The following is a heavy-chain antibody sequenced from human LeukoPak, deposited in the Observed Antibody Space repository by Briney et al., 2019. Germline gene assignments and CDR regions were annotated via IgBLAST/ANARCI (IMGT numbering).Heavy chain of an antibody. CDR3: AKDGLVPAAPFDP. CDR2: ISGSGGST. CDR1: GFTFSDYY. D-gene: IGHD2-2*01. J-gene: IGHJ5*02. Sequence: PGGSLRLSCAASGFTFSDYYMSWIRQAPGKGLEWVSAISGSGGSTYYADSVKGRFTISRDNSKNTLYLQMNSLRAEDTAVYYCAKDGLVPAAPFDPWGQGTLVTVSS. V-gene: IGHV3-23*01.